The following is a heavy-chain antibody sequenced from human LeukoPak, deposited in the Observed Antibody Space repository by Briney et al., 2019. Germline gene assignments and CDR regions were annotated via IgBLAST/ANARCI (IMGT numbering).Heavy chain of an antibody. D-gene: IGHD3-22*01. CDR2: IYYSGST. J-gene: IGHJ5*02. CDR3: ARRSPRKYYYDSSGYYRNNWFDP. CDR1: GGSISSSSYY. V-gene: IGHV4-39*07. Sequence: PSETLSLTCTVSGGSISSSSYYSGWIRQRPGKGLEWIGSIYYSGSTYYNPSLKSRVTISVDTSKNQFSLKLSSVTAADTAVYYCARRSPRKYYYDSSGYYRNNWFDPWGQGTLVTVSS.